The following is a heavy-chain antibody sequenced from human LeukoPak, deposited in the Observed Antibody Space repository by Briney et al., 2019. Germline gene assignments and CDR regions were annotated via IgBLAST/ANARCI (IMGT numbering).Heavy chain of an antibody. CDR2: IYYSGST. D-gene: IGHD2-15*01. CDR3: ARGRGYCSGGSCSKYPVFDP. CDR1: GGSFSGYY. Sequence: SETLSLTCAVYGGSFSGYYWSWIRQHPGKGLEWIGYIYYSGSTYYNPSLKSRVTISVDTSKNQFSLKLSSVTAADTAVYYCARGRGYCSGGSCSKYPVFDPWGQGTLVTVSS. V-gene: IGHV4-31*11. J-gene: IGHJ5*02.